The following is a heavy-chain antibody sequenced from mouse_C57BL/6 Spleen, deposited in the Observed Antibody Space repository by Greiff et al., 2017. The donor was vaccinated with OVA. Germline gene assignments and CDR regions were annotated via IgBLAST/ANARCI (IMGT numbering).Heavy chain of an antibody. CDR2: IDPSDSET. CDR3: ATEGYDYFDY. Sequence: QVQLQQPGAELVRPGSSVKLSCKASGYTFTSYWMHWVKQRPIQGLEWIGNIDPSDSETHYNQKFKDKATLTVDKSSSTAYMQLSSLPSEDSAVYYCATEGYDYFDYWGKGTTLTVSS. J-gene: IGHJ2*01. V-gene: IGHV1-52*01. CDR1: GYTFTSYW. D-gene: IGHD3-1*01.